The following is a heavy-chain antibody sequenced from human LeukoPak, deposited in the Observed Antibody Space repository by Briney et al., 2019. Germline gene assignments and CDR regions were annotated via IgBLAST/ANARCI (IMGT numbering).Heavy chain of an antibody. J-gene: IGHJ6*02. D-gene: IGHD4-17*01. V-gene: IGHV1-2*02. CDR1: GYTFAGYY. CDR3: ARARPSVTTSYYYYYGMDV. CDR2: INPNSGGT. Sequence: ASVKVSCKASGYTFAGYYMHWVRQAPGQGLEWMGWINPNSGGTNYAQKFQGRVTMTRDTSISTAYMELSRLRSDDTAVYYCARARPSVTTSYYYYYGMDVWGQGTTVTVSS.